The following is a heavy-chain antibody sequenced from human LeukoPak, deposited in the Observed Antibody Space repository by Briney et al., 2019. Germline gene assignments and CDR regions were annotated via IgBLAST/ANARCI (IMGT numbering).Heavy chain of an antibody. CDR1: GGSFSGYY. Sequence: SETLSLTCAVYGGSFSGYYWSWIRQPPGKGLEWIGSIYYSGSTYYNPSLKSRVTISVDTSKNQFSLKLSSVTAADTAVYYCARISGIQLWSYYFDYWGQGTLVTVSS. CDR2: IYYSGST. CDR3: ARISGIQLWSYYFDY. V-gene: IGHV4-34*01. D-gene: IGHD5-18*01. J-gene: IGHJ4*02.